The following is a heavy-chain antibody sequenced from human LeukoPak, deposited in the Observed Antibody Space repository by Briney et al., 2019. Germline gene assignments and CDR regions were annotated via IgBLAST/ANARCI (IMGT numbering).Heavy chain of an antibody. CDR3: ARAPYSSGWYCFDY. D-gene: IGHD6-19*01. CDR1: GFTFSSYA. J-gene: IGHJ4*02. Sequence: PGGSLRLSCAAPGFTFSSYAMHWVRQAPGKGLEWVAVISYDGSNKYYADSVKGRFTISRDNSKNTLYLQMNSLRAEDTAVYYCARAPYSSGWYCFDYWGQGTLVTVSS. CDR2: ISYDGSNK. V-gene: IGHV3-30*04.